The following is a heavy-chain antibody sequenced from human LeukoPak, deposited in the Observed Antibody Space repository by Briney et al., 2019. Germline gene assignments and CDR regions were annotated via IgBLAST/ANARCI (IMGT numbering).Heavy chain of an antibody. Sequence: SVKVSCKASGYTFTSYYMHWVRQAPGQGLEWMGGIIPIFGTANYAQKFQGRVTITADKSTSTAYMELSSLRSEDTAVYYCARVSEFGYFDYWGQGTLVTVSS. V-gene: IGHV1-69*06. CDR2: IIPIFGTA. D-gene: IGHD1-14*01. CDR3: ARVSEFGYFDY. J-gene: IGHJ4*02. CDR1: GYTFTSYY.